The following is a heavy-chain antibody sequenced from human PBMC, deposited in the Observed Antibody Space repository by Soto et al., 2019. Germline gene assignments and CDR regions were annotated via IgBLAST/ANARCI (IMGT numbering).Heavy chain of an antibody. CDR2: ISSSGSTI. CDR1: GFTFSSYE. D-gene: IGHD3-22*01. Sequence: GGSLRLSCAASGFTFSSYEMNWVRQAPGKGLEWVSYISSSGSTIYYADSVKGRFTISRDNAKNSLYLQMNSLRAEDTAVYYCARGRITMIVVVIRGGGFDYWGQGTLVTVSS. V-gene: IGHV3-48*03. J-gene: IGHJ4*02. CDR3: ARGRITMIVVVIRGGGFDY.